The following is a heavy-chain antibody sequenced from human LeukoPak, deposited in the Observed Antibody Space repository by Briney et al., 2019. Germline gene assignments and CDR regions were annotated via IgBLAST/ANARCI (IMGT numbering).Heavy chain of an antibody. CDR1: GFTFSSYA. Sequence: PGGSLRLSCAASGFTFSSYAISWVRQAPGKGLEWVSAISGSGGSTYYADSVKGRFTISRDNSKNTLYLQMNSLRAEDTAVYYCAKLSASLITMIVVVIDHWGQGTLVTVSS. D-gene: IGHD3-22*01. CDR2: ISGSGGST. J-gene: IGHJ4*02. V-gene: IGHV3-23*01. CDR3: AKLSASLITMIVVVIDH.